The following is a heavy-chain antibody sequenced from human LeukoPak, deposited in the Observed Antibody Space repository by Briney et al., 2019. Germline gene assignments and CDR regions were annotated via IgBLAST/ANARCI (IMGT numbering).Heavy chain of an antibody. CDR2: ISGSGGST. V-gene: IGHV3-23*01. J-gene: IGHJ4*02. Sequence: PGGSLRLSCAASGFTFSSYAMSWVRQAPGKGLEWVSAISGSGGSTYYADSVKGRFTISRDNSKNTLYLQMNSLRAEDTAVYYCAKVGHQISWDRGVTSVYYFDYWGQGTLVTVSS. CDR1: GFTFSSYA. CDR3: AKVGHQISWDRGVTSVYYFDY. D-gene: IGHD3-10*01.